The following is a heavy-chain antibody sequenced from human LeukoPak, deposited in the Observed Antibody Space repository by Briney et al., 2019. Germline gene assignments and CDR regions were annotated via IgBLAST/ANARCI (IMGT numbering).Heavy chain of an antibody. CDR3: AKDSRTTHAFDI. Sequence: GGSLRLSCAASGFTFSSYSMNWVRQAPGKGLEWVAFIRYDGSNKYYADSVKGRFTISRDNSKNTLYLQMNSLRAEDTAVYYCAKDSRTTHAFDIWGQGTMVTVSS. J-gene: IGHJ3*02. V-gene: IGHV3-30*02. CDR1: GFTFSSYS. D-gene: IGHD2/OR15-2a*01. CDR2: IRYDGSNK.